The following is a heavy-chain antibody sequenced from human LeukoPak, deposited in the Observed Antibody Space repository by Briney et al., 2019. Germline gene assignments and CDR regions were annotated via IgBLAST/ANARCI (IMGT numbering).Heavy chain of an antibody. CDR3: AKGKVRGALSYIDV. V-gene: IGHV3-33*06. CDR2: IWYDGSNK. J-gene: IGHJ6*03. CDR1: GFTFSSYG. Sequence: PGGSLRLSCAASGFTFSSYGMHWVRQAPGKGLEWVAVIWYDGSNKYYADSVKGRFTISRDNSKNTLYLQMNSLRAKDTAVYYCAKGKVRGALSYIDVWGKGTTVTVSS. D-gene: IGHD3-10*01.